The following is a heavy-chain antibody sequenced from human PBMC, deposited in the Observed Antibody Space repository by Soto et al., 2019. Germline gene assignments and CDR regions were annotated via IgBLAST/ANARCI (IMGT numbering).Heavy chain of an antibody. CDR2: ISSSGNTI. CDR1: GFTFSGYY. Sequence: QVQLVESGGGFVKTSGSLTLACGGSGFTFSGYYMSWVRQAPGKGLEWVAYISSSGNTIYYAEPVKGRFTISRDNAKNSVFLQMSNLRAEDTALYFCAKMSSENYYDPVFSWGQGTLVTVSS. J-gene: IGHJ4*02. D-gene: IGHD3-22*01. CDR3: AKMSSENYYDPVFS. V-gene: IGHV3-11*01.